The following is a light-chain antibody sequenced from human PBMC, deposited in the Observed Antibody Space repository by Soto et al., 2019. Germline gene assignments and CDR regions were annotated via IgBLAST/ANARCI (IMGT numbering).Light chain of an antibody. CDR1: QSVLYSSNNLNY. CDR3: QQYYDSMYT. CDR2: WAS. V-gene: IGKV4-1*01. J-gene: IGKJ2*01. Sequence: DIVMTQSPDSLAVSLGERATINCKSSQSVLYSSNNLNYLAWYQQKPGQPPKLLIYWASSRESGVPDRFSGSGSGTDFTLTISSLQAEDVAVYYCQQYYDSMYTFGQGTNLEIK.